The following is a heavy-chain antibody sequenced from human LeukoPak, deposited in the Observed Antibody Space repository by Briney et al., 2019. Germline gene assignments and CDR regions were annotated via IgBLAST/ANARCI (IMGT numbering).Heavy chain of an antibody. J-gene: IGHJ4*02. D-gene: IGHD4-17*01. V-gene: IGHV4-34*01. CDR2: INHSGST. CDR3: ARRVTTRLPFRY. Sequence: SETLSLTCAVYGGSFSDYRWSWIRQPRGKGLEWIGEINHSGSTNYNPSLKSRVTISVDTSKKQFSLKLTSVTAADTAVYYCARRVTTRLPFRYWGQGTLVTVSS. CDR1: GGSFSDYR.